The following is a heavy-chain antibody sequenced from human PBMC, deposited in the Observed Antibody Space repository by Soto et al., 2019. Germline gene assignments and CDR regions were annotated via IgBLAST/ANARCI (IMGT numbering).Heavy chain of an antibody. CDR1: GFSFSSFE. D-gene: IGHD3-3*01. V-gene: IGHV3-48*03. CDR3: ARTHYYDFWSGFYFDY. J-gene: IGHJ4*02. Sequence: GSLRLSCAASGFSFSSFEMSWVRQAPGKGLEWVAYTGSSGITKYYAESVKGRFTISKDNVKNSLYLQMNSLRAEDTAVYYCARTHYYDFWSGFYFDYWGRGTLVTVSS. CDR2: TGSSGITK.